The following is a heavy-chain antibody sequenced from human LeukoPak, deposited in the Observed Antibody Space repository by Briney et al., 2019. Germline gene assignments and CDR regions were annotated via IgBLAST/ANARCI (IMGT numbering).Heavy chain of an antibody. CDR3: ARDPIGYCSSTSCSPR. Sequence: PGGSLRLSCAAPGFTFSSYWMSWVRQAPGKGLEWVANINQDGSEKYYVDSVKGRFTISRDNAKNSVYLQMNSLRAEDTAVYYCARDPIGYCSSTSCSPRWGQGTMVTVSS. D-gene: IGHD2-2*01. CDR2: INQDGSEK. V-gene: IGHV3-7*01. J-gene: IGHJ4*02. CDR1: GFTFSSYW.